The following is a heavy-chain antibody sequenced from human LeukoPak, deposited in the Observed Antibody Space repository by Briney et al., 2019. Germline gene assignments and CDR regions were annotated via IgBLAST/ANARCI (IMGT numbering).Heavy chain of an antibody. D-gene: IGHD3-3*01. CDR1: GFTFSSYA. CDR2: ISRNGGST. V-gene: IGHV3-64*01. CDR3: ARDTEEWSD. J-gene: IGHJ4*02. Sequence: GGSLRLSCVASGFTFSSYAMHWARQAPGKGLEYLSAISRNGGSTYYANSVKGRFTISRDNSKNTLYLQMGSLRAEDMAVYYCARDTEEWSDWGQGTLVTVSS.